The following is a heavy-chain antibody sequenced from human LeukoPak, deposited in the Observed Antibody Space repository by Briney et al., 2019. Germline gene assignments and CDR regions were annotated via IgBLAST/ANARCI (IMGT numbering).Heavy chain of an antibody. J-gene: IGHJ4*02. CDR2: INPNSGGT. CDR3: ARSYGSGSSFDY. Sequence: ASVKVSCKASGYTFAGYYMHWVRQAPGQGLEWMGWINPNSGGTNYAQKFQGRVTMTRDTSISTAYMELSRLRSDDTAVYYCARSYGSGSSFDYWGQGTLVTVSS. CDR1: GYTFAGYY. D-gene: IGHD3-10*01. V-gene: IGHV1-2*02.